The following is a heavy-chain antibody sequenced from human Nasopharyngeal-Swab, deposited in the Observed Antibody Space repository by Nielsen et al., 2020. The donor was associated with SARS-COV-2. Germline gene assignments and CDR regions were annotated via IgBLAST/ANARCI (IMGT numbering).Heavy chain of an antibody. CDR2: INTNTGHP. V-gene: IGHV7-4-1*02. J-gene: IGHJ6*02. D-gene: IGHD6-13*01. CDR3: ARAGRGSSSWYVMDYYYGMDV. Sequence: WVRQAPGQGLEWMGWINTNTGHPTYAQGFTGRFVFSLDTSVSTAYLQISSLKAEDTAVYNCARAGRGSSSWYVMDYYYGMDVWGQGTRSPSP.